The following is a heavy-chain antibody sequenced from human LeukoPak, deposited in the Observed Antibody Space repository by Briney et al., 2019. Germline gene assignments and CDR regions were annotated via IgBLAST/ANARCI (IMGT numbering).Heavy chain of an antibody. CDR2: ISYDGSNK. V-gene: IGHV3-30*03. CDR3: ARTFVSGDGHKVGYFDY. J-gene: IGHJ4*02. Sequence: GGSLRLSCAASGFTFSSYGMHWVRQAPGKGLEWVAVISYDGSNKYYADSVKGRFTISRDNSKNTVYLQMNTLRAEDTALYYCARTFVSGDGHKVGYFDYWGQGTPVTVSS. CDR1: GFTFSSYG. D-gene: IGHD5-24*01.